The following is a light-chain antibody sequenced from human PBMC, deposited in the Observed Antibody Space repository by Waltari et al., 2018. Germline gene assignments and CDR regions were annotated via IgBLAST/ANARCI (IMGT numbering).Light chain of an antibody. CDR2: DAS. V-gene: IGKV3-11*01. CDR1: QCVSSY. Sequence: EMVLTQSPATLSLSPGERATLSCRASQCVSSYLAWYQQKSGQAPRLPIYDASNRATGIPDRFSGGGSGTDFTLTISSLEPEDFAVYYCQQRSDWLLTFGGGTKVEIK. CDR3: QQRSDWLLT. J-gene: IGKJ4*01.